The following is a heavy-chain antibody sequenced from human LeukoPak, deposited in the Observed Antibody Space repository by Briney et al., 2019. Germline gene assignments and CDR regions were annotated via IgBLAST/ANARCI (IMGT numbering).Heavy chain of an antibody. CDR3: AKGRRRGNYYDSSGYYPLPINWFDP. CDR2: ISGSGGST. J-gene: IGHJ5*02. V-gene: IGHV3-23*01. CDR1: GFTFSSYA. D-gene: IGHD3-22*01. Sequence: GGSLRLSCAASGFTFSSYAMSWVRQALGKGLEWVSAISGSGGSTYYADSVKGRFTISRDNSKNTLYLQMNSLRAEDTAVYYCAKGRRRGNYYDSSGYYPLPINWFDPWGQGTLVTVSS.